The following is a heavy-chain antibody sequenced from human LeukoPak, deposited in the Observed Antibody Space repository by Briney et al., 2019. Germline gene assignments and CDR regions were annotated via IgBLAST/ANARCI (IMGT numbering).Heavy chain of an antibody. CDR1: GFTFSSYG. V-gene: IGHV3-30*02. Sequence: GGSLRLSCAASGFTFSSYGMHWVRQAPGKGREWVAFIRYDGSNKYYADSVKGRFTISRDNSKNTLYLQMNSLRAEDTAVYYCAASYSSGWSLDCWGQGTLVTVSS. CDR2: IRYDGSNK. CDR3: AASYSSGWSLDC. J-gene: IGHJ4*02. D-gene: IGHD6-19*01.